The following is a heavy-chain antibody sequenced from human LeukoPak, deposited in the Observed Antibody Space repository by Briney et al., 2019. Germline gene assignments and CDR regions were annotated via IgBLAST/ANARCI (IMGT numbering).Heavy chain of an antibody. CDR2: ISSSSSYI. CDR3: ARGGLGYGYNY. CDR1: GFTFNNYA. J-gene: IGHJ4*02. Sequence: PGGSLRLSCAASGFTFNNYAMNWVRQAPGKGLEWVSSISSSSSYIYYADSVKGRFTISRDNAKNSLYLQMNSLRAEDTAVYYCARGGLGYGYNYWGQGTLVTVSS. V-gene: IGHV3-21*01. D-gene: IGHD5-18*01.